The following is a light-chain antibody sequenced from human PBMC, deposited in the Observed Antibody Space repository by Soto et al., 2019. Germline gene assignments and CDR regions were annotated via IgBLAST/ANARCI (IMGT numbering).Light chain of an antibody. CDR2: YAS. CDR3: QHRSNWPLT. V-gene: IGKV3-11*01. CDR1: PSVSNY. J-gene: IGKJ4*01. Sequence: DSVLTQSPATLSLSPGERATLSCRASPSVSNYLALYQQKPGQAPRLLMYYASNRATGIPARFSGSGSGTDFTLTSSGREPEDFAVYYFQHRSNWPLTFGGGTKVEIK.